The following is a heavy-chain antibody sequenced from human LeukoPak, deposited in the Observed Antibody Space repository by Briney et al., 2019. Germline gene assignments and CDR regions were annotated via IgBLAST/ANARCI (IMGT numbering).Heavy chain of an antibody. D-gene: IGHD4-23*01. J-gene: IGHJ4*02. CDR1: GFTFSSYA. CDR2: FSGSGGST. CDR3: ARDHGGNSNYFDY. V-gene: IGHV3-23*01. Sequence: GGSLRLSCAASGFTFSSYAMSWVRQAPGKGLECISGFSGSGGSTYYADSVKGRFTISRDNSKNTLYLQMNSLRAEDTAVCYCARDHGGNSNYFDYWAREPWSPSPQ.